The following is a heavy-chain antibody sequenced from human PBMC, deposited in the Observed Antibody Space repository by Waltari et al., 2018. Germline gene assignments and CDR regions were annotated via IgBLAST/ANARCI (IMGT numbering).Heavy chain of an antibody. Sequence: QVQLVQSGAEVKKPGSSVKVSCKASGCTFTSYAISWVGRAPGQGLEWMGGIIPIFGTANYAQKFQGRVTITTDESTSTAYMELSSLRSEDTAVYYCARDEKNSGYFDYWGQGTLVTVSS. J-gene: IGHJ4*02. D-gene: IGHD1-26*01. CDR1: GCTFTSYA. CDR3: ARDEKNSGYFDY. V-gene: IGHV1-69*05. CDR2: IIPIFGTA.